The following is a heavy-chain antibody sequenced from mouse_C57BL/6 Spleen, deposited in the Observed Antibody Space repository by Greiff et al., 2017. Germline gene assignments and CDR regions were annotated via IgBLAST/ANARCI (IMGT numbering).Heavy chain of an antibody. J-gene: IGHJ3*01. V-gene: IGHV1-4*01. D-gene: IGHD4-1*01. CDR1: GYTFTRYT. CDR3: ATNWDGRFAY. Sequence: QVQLQQSGAELARPGASVKMSCKASGYTFTRYTMHWVKQRPGQGLEWIGYINPSSGYTKYNQKFKDKATLTADKSSSTAYMQLSSLTSEDSAVYYCATNWDGRFAYWGQGTLVTVSA. CDR2: INPSSGYT.